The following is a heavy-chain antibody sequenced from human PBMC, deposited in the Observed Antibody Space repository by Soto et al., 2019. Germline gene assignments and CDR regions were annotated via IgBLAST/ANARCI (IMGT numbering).Heavy chain of an antibody. CDR1: GGSISSSSYY. CDR2: IYYSGST. Sequence: QLQLQESGPGLVKPSETLSLTCTVSGGSISSSSYYWGWIRQPPGKGLGWIGSIYYSGSTYYNPSLKSRVTISVDTSKNQFSLKLSSVTAADTAVYYCASYSSSYYYYYYGMDVWGQGTTVTVSS. J-gene: IGHJ6*02. D-gene: IGHD6-6*01. CDR3: ASYSSSYYYYYYGMDV. V-gene: IGHV4-39*01.